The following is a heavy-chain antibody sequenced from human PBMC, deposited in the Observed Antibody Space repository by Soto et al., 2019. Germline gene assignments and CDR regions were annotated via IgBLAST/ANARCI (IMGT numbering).Heavy chain of an antibody. CDR2: IFPSDSDT. D-gene: IGHD1-26*01. J-gene: IGHJ6*02. V-gene: IGHV5-51*01. Sequence: GESLKISCKGSGYSFTSYWISWVRQMPGKGLEWLGVIFPSDSDTRYSPSFQGQVTISVDKSVTTAYLQLNNLEASDSAVYYCARSGLDYYYGADVWGQGTTVTVSS. CDR3: ARSGLDYYYGADV. CDR1: GYSFTSYW.